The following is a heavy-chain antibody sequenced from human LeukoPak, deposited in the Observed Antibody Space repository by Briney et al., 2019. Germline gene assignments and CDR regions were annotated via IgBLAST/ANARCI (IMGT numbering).Heavy chain of an antibody. CDR3: ARMGSSTSCYACYYYGMDV. Sequence: GASVKVSCTASGYTFTSYYMHWVRQAPGQGLEWMGIINPSGGSTSYAQKFQGRVTMTRDTSTSTVYMELSSLRSEDTAVYYCARMGSSTSCYACYYYGMDVWGQGTTVTVSS. D-gene: IGHD2-2*01. CDR2: INPSGGST. J-gene: IGHJ6*02. CDR1: GYTFTSYY. V-gene: IGHV1-46*01.